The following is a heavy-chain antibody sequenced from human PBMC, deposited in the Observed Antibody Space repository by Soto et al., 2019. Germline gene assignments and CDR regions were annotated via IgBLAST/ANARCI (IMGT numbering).Heavy chain of an antibody. Sequence: QVQLVQSGAEVKKPGASVKVSCKASGYTFTSYAMHWVRQAPGQRLEWMGWINAGNGNTKYSQKFQGRVTITRDTSASTAYMELSSLISESTAVYYCARVYYYDSSGYYHSYYFDYWGQGTLVTVSS. J-gene: IGHJ4*02. CDR1: GYTFTSYA. V-gene: IGHV1-3*01. CDR3: ARVYYYDSSGYYHSYYFDY. CDR2: INAGNGNT. D-gene: IGHD3-22*01.